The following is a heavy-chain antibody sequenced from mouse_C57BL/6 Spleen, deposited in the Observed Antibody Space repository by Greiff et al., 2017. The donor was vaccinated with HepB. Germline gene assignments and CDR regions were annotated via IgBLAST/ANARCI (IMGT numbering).Heavy chain of an antibody. CDR1: GYTFTSYG. CDR3: AGSRNY. D-gene: IGHD1-1*01. J-gene: IGHJ2*01. CDR2: IYPRSGNT. Sequence: QVQLQQSGAELARPGASVKLSCKASGYTFTSYGISWVKQRTGQGLEWIGEIYPRSGNTYYNEKFKGKATLTADKSSSTAYMELRSLTSEDSAVYFWAGSRNYWGQGTTLTVSS. V-gene: IGHV1-81*01.